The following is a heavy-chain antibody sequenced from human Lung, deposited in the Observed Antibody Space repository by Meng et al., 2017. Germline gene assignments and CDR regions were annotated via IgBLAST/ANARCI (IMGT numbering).Heavy chain of an antibody. D-gene: IGHD4-17*01. CDR1: GYTFTRHW. Sequence: QVQLVQSGAEVKNPGASVKVSCKASGYTFTRHWMHWVRQDPGQGLEWMGIINPSDGYTMYEQKFQDRITITGDTSTGTVYMELSGLRSEDTAVYYCTRDHSTADVTVWWFDPWGQGTLVTVSS. CDR2: INPSDGYT. V-gene: IGHV1-46*01. J-gene: IGHJ5*02. CDR3: TRDHSTADVTVWWFDP.